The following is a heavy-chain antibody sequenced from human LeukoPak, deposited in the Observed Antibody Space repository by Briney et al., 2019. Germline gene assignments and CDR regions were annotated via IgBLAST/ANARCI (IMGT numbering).Heavy chain of an antibody. D-gene: IGHD3-10*01. CDR3: ARLPRGGGYGASFRDY. V-gene: IGHV4-59*12. J-gene: IGHJ4*02. CDR1: GVSISTYH. Sequence: SETLSLTCTVSGVSISTYHWSWIRQPPGKGLESIGCVYYTGNTDYNPSLKSRVTISVDTSKNQFSLKLSSVTAADTAVYYCARLPRGGGYGASFRDYWGQGTLVTVSS. CDR2: VYYTGNT.